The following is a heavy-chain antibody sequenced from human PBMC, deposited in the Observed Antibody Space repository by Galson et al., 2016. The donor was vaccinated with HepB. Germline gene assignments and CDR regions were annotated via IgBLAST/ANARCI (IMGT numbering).Heavy chain of an antibody. CDR2: LWDAGTLE. V-gene: IGHV3-33*01. D-gene: IGHD2-15*01. CDR3: ARDIGRNQIFDY. Sequence: SLRLSCAGSGFTFSKYGMHWLRQAPGKGLEWLALLWDAGTLEYSTPSVKGRFTISRDNSNNTVYLQMNSQRGEDTAVYYCARDIGRNQIFDYWGQGTLVTVSS. CDR1: GFTFSKYG. J-gene: IGHJ4*02.